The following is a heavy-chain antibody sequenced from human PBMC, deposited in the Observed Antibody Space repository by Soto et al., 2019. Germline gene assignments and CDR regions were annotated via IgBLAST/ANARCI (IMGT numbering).Heavy chain of an antibody. CDR1: GINFRCHW. D-gene: IGHD6-19*01. CDR2: INSDGSST. Sequence: EVQLVESGGGLVQPGGFLRPPLSTSGINFRCHWIPWVRPTPGKGAVWVSRINSDGSSTSYADSVKGRFTISRDNAKNTLYLQMNSLRAEDTAVYYCARGAPVRSGWYFDYWGQGTLVTVSS. J-gene: IGHJ4*02. CDR3: ARGAPVRSGWYFDY. V-gene: IGHV3-74*01.